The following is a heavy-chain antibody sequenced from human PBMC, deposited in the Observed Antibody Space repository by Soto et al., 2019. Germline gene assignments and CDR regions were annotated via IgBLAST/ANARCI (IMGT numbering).Heavy chain of an antibody. CDR1: GFSLSTSGVG. CDR3: AHKGYGAYPLDY. Sequence: QITLKASGPALVKPTQTLTLTCTFSGFSLSTSGVGVGWTRQPPGKALEWLAVIYCDDSKHYSPSLESRLTITTDTSKNQLVLTITNMNPVDTATDFCAHKGYGAYPLDYWGQLTLVTVSS. D-gene: IGHD4-17*01. V-gene: IGHV2-5*02. CDR2: IYCDDSK. J-gene: IGHJ4*02.